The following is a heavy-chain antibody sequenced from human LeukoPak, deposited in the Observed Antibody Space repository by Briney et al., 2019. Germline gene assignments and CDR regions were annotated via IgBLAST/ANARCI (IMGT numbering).Heavy chain of an antibody. Sequence: GGSLRLSCAASGFTFTSYSMNWVRQAPGKGLEWVSSISSRSSYIYYADSVKGRFTISRDNAKNSLYLQMNSLRAEDTAVYYCARGSSTHGAYYFDDWGQASLLTVSS. CDR1: GFTFTSYS. V-gene: IGHV3-21*01. J-gene: IGHJ4*02. CDR3: ARGSSTHGAYYFDD. D-gene: IGHD2/OR15-2a*01. CDR2: ISSRSSYI.